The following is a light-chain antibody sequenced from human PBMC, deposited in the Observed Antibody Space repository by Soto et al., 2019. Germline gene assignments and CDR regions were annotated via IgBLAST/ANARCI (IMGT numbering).Light chain of an antibody. CDR1: QSVSSW. CDR2: DAS. V-gene: IGKV1-5*01. Sequence: DIQMTQSPSTLSASVGDRVTITCRASQSVSSWLAWYQQKPGKAPKVLISDASRLESGVPSRFTGSGSGTEFTLTISSLQPDDFATYHCQQYKTYPTFGQATNVEIK. J-gene: IGKJ1*01. CDR3: QQYKTYPT.